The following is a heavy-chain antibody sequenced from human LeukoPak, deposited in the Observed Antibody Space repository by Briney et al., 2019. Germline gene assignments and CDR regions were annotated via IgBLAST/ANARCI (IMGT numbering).Heavy chain of an antibody. V-gene: IGHV1-2*02. D-gene: IGHD6-13*01. CDR3: AREAAAAGWRRKGSDY. Sequence: GASVKVSCKASEYTFTSYYMHWVRQAPGQGLEWMGWINPNSGGTNYAQKFQGRVTMTRDTSISTAYMELSRLRSDDTAVYYCAREAAAAGWRRKGSDYWGQGTLVTVSS. CDR1: EYTFTSYY. J-gene: IGHJ4*02. CDR2: INPNSGGT.